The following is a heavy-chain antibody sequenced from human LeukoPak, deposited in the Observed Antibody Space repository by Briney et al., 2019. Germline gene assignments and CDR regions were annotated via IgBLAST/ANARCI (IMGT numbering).Heavy chain of an antibody. D-gene: IGHD1-7*01. CDR3: ARDRGWNYD. CDR2: IKQDGSEK. J-gene: IGHJ4*02. Sequence: GGSLRLSCAASGFTFNSSWMSWVRQAPGKGLEWVANIKQDGSEKYYVDSVKGRFTISRDNAKDSLYLQMNSLRAEDTAVYYCARDRGWNYDWGQGTLVTVSS. V-gene: IGHV3-7*01. CDR1: GFTFNSSW.